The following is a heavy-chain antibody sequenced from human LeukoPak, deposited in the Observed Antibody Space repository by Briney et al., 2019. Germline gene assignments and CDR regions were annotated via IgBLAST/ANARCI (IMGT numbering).Heavy chain of an antibody. Sequence: SVKVSCKASGGTFSSYAISWVRQAPGQGLEWMGGIIPIFGTANYAQKFQGRVTITADESTSTAYMELSSLRSEDTAVYYCASLPEGGDDAFDIWGQGTMVTVSS. CDR3: ASLPEGGDDAFDI. D-gene: IGHD3-16*01. J-gene: IGHJ3*02. CDR1: GGTFSSYA. CDR2: IIPIFGTA. V-gene: IGHV1-69*01.